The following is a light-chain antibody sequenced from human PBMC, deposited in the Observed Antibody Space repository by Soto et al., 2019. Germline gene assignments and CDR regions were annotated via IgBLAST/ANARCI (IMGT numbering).Light chain of an antibody. V-gene: IGKV3-20*01. Sequence: EIVLTQSPGTLSLFPGERATLSCRATQSGNSDYLAWYQQKPGQAPRLLIYIASRRATGIPDRFSGGGSGTDFTLTINRLEPEDFAVYYCQQYGTSPWTFGQGTKVEIK. CDR2: IAS. J-gene: IGKJ1*01. CDR3: QQYGTSPWT. CDR1: QSGNSDY.